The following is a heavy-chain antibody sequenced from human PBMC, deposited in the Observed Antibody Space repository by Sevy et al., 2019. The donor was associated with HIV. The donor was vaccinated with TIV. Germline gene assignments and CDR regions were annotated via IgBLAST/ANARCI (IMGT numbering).Heavy chain of an antibody. CDR2: ISSDGSSQ. CDR1: GFSFRSHG. V-gene: IGHV3-30*03. J-gene: IGHJ6*02. D-gene: IGHD2-2*01. CDR3: ATSRGCYVGGSWLYYYFAMDD. Sequence: GGSLRLSCAAAGFSFRSHGMHWVRQAPGKGLEWVAGISSDGSSQDYGDSVKGRFTISRDNSKDTVYLQMNSLRPEDTAVYYCATSRGCYVGGSWLYYYFAMDDWGQGTTVTVSS.